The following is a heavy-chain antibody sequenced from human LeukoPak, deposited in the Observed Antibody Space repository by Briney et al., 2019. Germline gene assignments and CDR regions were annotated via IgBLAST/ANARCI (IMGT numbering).Heavy chain of an antibody. Sequence: SETLSLTCAVYGGSFSGYYWSWIRQPPGKGLEWIGEINHSGSTNYNPSLKSRVTISVDTSKNQFPLKLSSVTAADTAVYYCARGRIVLMVYAAYFDYWGQGTLVTVSS. CDR2: INHSGST. CDR1: GGSFSGYY. V-gene: IGHV4-34*01. J-gene: IGHJ4*02. D-gene: IGHD2-8*01. CDR3: ARGRIVLMVYAAYFDY.